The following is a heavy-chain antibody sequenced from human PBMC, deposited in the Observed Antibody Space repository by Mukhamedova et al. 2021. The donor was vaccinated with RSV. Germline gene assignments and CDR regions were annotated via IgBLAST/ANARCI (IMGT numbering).Heavy chain of an antibody. V-gene: IGHV3-15*01. CDR2: GGTT. CDR3: TTADGREDYDILTGYYLGVT. J-gene: IGHJ5*02. Sequence: GGTTDYAAPVKGRFTISRDDSKNTLYLQMNSLKTEDTAVYYCTTADGREDYDILTGYYLGVTWGQGTLVNVSS. D-gene: IGHD3-9*01.